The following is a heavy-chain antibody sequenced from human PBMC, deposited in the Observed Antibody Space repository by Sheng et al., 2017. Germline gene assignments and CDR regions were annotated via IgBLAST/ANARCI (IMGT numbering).Heavy chain of an antibody. J-gene: IGHJ6*02. Sequence: QVQLVESGGGVVQPGRSLRLSCAASGSTFSSYGMHWVRQAPGKGLEWVAVISYDGSNKYYADSVKGRFTISRDNSKNTLYLQMNSLRAEDTAVYYCAKLLQHYYGMDVWG. CDR2: ISYDGSNK. CDR1: GSTFSSYG. D-gene: IGHD1-1*01. CDR3: AKLLQHYYGMDV. V-gene: IGHV3-30*18.